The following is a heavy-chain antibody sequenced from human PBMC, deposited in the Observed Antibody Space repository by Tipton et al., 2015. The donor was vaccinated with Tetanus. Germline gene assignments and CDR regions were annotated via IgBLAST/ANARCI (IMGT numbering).Heavy chain of an antibody. CDR1: GFIFTNYA. J-gene: IGHJ4*02. Sequence: SLRLSCAASGFIFTNYAISWVRQAPGKRLEWVSAISDVGSAGDSSTYYADSVKGRFTVSRDNSKNTLYLQMNSLGAEDTAVYYCAKELGRPHSLIDYWGQGALVTVSS. CDR2: ISDVGSAGDSST. V-gene: IGHV3-23*01. CDR3: AKELGRPHSLIDY. D-gene: IGHD3-16*01.